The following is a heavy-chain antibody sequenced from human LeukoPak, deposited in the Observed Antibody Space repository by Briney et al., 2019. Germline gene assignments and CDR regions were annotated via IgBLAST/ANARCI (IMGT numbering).Heavy chain of an antibody. CDR1: GFSFSVSS. CDR2: ISSSSTTM. Sequence: GGSLRLSCAASGFSFSVSSMTWVRQAPGKGLEWVSYISSSSTTMHYVDSVKGRFTISRSNAKNSLYLQMNSLRDEDTAVYYCARVRYSSSWYVLYYFDYWGQGTLVTVSS. V-gene: IGHV3-48*02. CDR3: ARVRYSSSWYVLYYFDY. J-gene: IGHJ4*02. D-gene: IGHD6-13*01.